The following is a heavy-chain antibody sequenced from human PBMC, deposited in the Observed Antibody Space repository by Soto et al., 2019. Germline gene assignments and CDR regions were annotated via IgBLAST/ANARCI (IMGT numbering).Heavy chain of an antibody. CDR2: IYYSGST. CDR3: ASIDCSSTSCYLVY. D-gene: IGHD2-2*01. CDR1: GGSISSGGYY. V-gene: IGHV4-31*03. Sequence: QVQLQESGPGLVKPSQTLSLTCTVSGGSISSGGYYWSWIRQHPGKGLEWIGYIYYSGSTYYNPSLKRRVTISVDTPKNQFSLKLSSVTAADTAVYYCASIDCSSTSCYLVYWGQGTLVTVSS. J-gene: IGHJ4*02.